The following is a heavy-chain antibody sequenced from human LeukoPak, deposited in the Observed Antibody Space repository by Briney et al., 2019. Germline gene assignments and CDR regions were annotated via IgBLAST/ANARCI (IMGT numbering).Heavy chain of an antibody. CDR3: ARYTGYCSSTSCRGSIDY. Sequence: PSETLSPTCTVSGGSIRSYYWSWIRQPPGKGLEWIGYIYYSGSTNYNPSLKSRVTISIDTSKNQFSLKLSSVTAADTAVYYCARYTGYCSSTSCRGSIDYWGQGTLVTVSS. CDR1: GGSIRSYY. D-gene: IGHD2-2*01. CDR2: IYYSGST. J-gene: IGHJ4*02. V-gene: IGHV4-59*01.